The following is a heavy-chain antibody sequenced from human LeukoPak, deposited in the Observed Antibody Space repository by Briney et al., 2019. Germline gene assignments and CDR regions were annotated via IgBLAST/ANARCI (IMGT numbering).Heavy chain of an antibody. CDR2: TNSDGSTT. J-gene: IGHJ6*02. Sequence: SGGSLRLSCAASGFTFSNYWMHWVRQAPGKGLVWVSRTNSDGSTTSHADSVKGQFTISRDNAKNTLFLQLNSLRVEDTAVYYCGRGNYYGVDIWGQGTTVTVSS. CDR3: GRGNYYGVDI. V-gene: IGHV3-74*01. CDR1: GFTFSNYW.